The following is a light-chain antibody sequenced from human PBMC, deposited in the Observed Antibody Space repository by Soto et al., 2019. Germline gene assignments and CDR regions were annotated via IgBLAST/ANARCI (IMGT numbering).Light chain of an antibody. Sequence: EIVLTQSPGTLSLSPGGRATLSCRASQSVSSTYLAWYQQKPGQAPRLLIYGASSRATGIPDRFSGSGSGTDFTLTISRLEPEEFAVYYCQQYCSSPAFDGGTKVEIK. CDR2: GAS. J-gene: IGKJ4*01. V-gene: IGKV3-20*01. CDR1: QSVSSTY. CDR3: QQYCSSPA.